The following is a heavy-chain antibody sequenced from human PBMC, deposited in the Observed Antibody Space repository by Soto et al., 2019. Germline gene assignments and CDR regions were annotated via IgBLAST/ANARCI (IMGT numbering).Heavy chain of an antibody. D-gene: IGHD1-1*01. CDR3: ARGGRNNSYYFGMDV. CDR2: IIPIFGTA. Sequence: QVQLVQSGAEVKKPGSSVKVSCKASGGTFSSYAISWVRQAPGQGLEWMGGIIPIFGTANYAQKFQGRVAITADEATSTASMEPSLLRSEYTAGDYCARGGRNNSYYFGMDVWGQGTTVTVSS. J-gene: IGHJ6*01. V-gene: IGHV1-69*12. CDR1: GGTFSSYA.